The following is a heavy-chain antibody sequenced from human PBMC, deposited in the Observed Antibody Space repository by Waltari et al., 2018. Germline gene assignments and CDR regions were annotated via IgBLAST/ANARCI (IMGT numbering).Heavy chain of an antibody. CDR1: GGTVSSYA. D-gene: IGHD3-22*01. CDR3: AEDPYDSSGIGWFDP. J-gene: IGHJ5*02. CDR2: IIPILGIA. Sequence: QVQLVQSGAEVKKPGSSVKVSCKASGGTVSSYAISWVRQAPGQGLEWMGGIIPILGIANDAQKFQGRVTITADESTSTAYMELSSLRSEDTAVYYCAEDPYDSSGIGWFDPWGQGTLVTVSS. V-gene: IGHV1-69*04.